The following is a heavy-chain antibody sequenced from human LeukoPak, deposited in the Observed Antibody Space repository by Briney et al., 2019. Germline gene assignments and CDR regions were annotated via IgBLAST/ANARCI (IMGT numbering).Heavy chain of an antibody. CDR2: IYYSGST. Sequence: SETLSLTCTVSGGSISSSSYYWGWIRQPPGKGLEWIGSIYYSGSTYYNPSLKSRVTISVDTSKNQFSLKLSSVTAADTAVYYCAAGSYSAANFDYRGQGTLVTVSS. CDR3: AAGSYSAANFDY. V-gene: IGHV4-39*01. D-gene: IGHD2-21*01. J-gene: IGHJ4*02. CDR1: GGSISSSSYY.